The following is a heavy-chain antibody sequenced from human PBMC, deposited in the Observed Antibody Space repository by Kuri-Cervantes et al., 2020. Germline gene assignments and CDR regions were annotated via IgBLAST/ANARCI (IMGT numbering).Heavy chain of an antibody. CDR1: GYTFTSYD. V-gene: IGHV1-8*01. J-gene: IGHJ6*02. D-gene: IGHD2-2*01. Sequence: ASVKVSCKASGYTFTSYDINWVRRATGQGLEWMGWMNPNSGNTGYAQKFQGRVTMTRNTSISTAYMELSSLRSEDTAVYYCARVPAAKVWTVGDYYGMDVWGQGTTVTVSS. CDR3: ARVPAAKVWTVGDYYGMDV. CDR2: MNPNSGNT.